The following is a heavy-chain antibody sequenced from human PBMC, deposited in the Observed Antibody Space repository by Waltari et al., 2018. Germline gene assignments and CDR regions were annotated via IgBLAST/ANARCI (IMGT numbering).Heavy chain of an antibody. J-gene: IGHJ4*02. CDR2: IWFDGSDK. Sequence: QVNLVESGGGVVQPGGSLRLSCATSGFTFSNFGMHWVRQAPGKVLEWLALIWFDGSDKFYADSVRGRFTISRDNSARTLYLDMDSLRLDDTAMYYCAKDAFGNTYLDFWGQGTLVTVSS. CDR3: AKDAFGNTYLDF. D-gene: IGHD2-2*02. CDR1: GFTFSNFG. V-gene: IGHV3-30*02.